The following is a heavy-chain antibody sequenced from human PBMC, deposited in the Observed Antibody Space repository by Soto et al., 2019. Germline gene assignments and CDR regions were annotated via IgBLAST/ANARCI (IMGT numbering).Heavy chain of an antibody. CDR1: GFTFNAYS. D-gene: IGHD3-10*01. J-gene: IGHJ4*02. Sequence: DVQLLASGGSLVQPGGSLRLSCAASGFTFNAYSLSWVRQAPGKGLEWVSAISTTGGSTYYADSVKGRFTISRDNSQNTLSLQMSSLRAEDTAVYFCARPDGSTYSFRYWGQGTLVTVSS. CDR3: ARPDGSTYSFRY. V-gene: IGHV3-23*01. CDR2: ISTTGGST.